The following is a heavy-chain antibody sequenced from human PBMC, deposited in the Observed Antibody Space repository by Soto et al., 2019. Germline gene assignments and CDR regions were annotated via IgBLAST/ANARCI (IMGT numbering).Heavy chain of an antibody. CDR3: VQTRCGGDCLQSYSSHSYYGLDV. D-gene: IGHD2-21*02. J-gene: IGHJ6*02. V-gene: IGHV2-5*02. Sequence: QITLKESGPPLVKPTQTLTLTCTFSGLSLSTIGEGVGWIRQPPGKALEWLALVYWDDDKRYSPSLKSRLTITXDXSXNXXVLTMTNMGPVDTATYYCVQTRCGGDCLQSYSSHSYYGLDVWGQGTTVTVSS. CDR2: VYWDDDK. CDR1: GLSLSTIGEG.